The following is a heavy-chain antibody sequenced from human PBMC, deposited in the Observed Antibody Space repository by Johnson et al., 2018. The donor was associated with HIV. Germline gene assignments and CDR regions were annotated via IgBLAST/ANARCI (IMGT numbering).Heavy chain of an antibody. Sequence: QVKLVESGGGVVQPGRSLRLSCAASGFTFSSYAMHWVRQAPGKGLEWVAVISYDGSNKYYADSVKGRLTISRDNSKNTLYLQMNSLKTEDTAVYYCTTTLIAARDAFDIWGQGTMVTVSS. V-gene: IGHV3-30-3*01. CDR2: ISYDGSNK. D-gene: IGHD6-6*01. CDR3: TTTLIAARDAFDI. J-gene: IGHJ3*02. CDR1: GFTFSSYA.